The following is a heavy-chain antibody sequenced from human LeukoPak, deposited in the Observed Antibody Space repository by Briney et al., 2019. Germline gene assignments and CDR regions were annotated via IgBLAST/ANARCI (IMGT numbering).Heavy chain of an antibody. CDR1: GGSISNYY. CDR2: IYTSGST. Sequence: LETLSLTCTVSGGSISNYYWSWIRQPPGKGLEWIGYIYTSGSTNYNPSLKSRVTISVDTSKNQFSLNLSSVTAADTAVYYCARHKGGRYSGSYLDYWGQATLVTVSS. V-gene: IGHV4-4*09. D-gene: IGHD1-26*01. J-gene: IGHJ4*02. CDR3: ARHKGGRYSGSYLDY.